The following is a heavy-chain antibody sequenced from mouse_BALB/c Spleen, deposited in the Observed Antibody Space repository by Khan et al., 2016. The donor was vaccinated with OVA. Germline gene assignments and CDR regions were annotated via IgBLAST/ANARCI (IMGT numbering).Heavy chain of an antibody. CDR3: ARIDGSDVDY. V-gene: IGHV1-20*02. CDR1: GYSFTGYF. CDR2: INPHIGET. Sequence: VRLQQSGPELVKPGASVKISCKASGYSFTGYFMNWVMQSHGKSLEWIGRINPHIGETFYNQKFKGKATLTVDESSSTAYLELRSLASEDSAVYYCARIDGSDVDYWGQGTTLTVSS. J-gene: IGHJ2*01. D-gene: IGHD1-1*01.